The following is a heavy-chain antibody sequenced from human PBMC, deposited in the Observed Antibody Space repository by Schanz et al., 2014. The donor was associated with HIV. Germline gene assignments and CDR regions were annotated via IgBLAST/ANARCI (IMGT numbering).Heavy chain of an antibody. CDR1: GGTFSIYA. CDR2: IIPIFGTA. J-gene: IGHJ2*01. CDR3: ARSETIAARPVWYFDL. D-gene: IGHD6-6*01. V-gene: IGHV1-69*06. Sequence: QVQLVQSGAEVKKPGSSVKVSCKASGGTFSIYAITWVRQAPGQGLEWMGGIIPIFGTANYAQKFQGRVTITADRSTTTASMELTRLRSEDTAVYYCARSETIAARPVWYFDLWGRGTLVTVSS.